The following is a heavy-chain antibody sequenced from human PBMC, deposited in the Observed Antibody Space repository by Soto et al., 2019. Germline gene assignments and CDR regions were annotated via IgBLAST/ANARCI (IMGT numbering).Heavy chain of an antibody. Sequence: PGGSLRLSCAASKFTFSNYAMHWVRQAPGKRLEWVAIISYDGNTKYYADSVKGRFTISRDNSKNTLYLQMSSLRAEDTAVYYCARAQPGTSWSTIDYWGQGTLVTVSS. CDR3: ARAQPGTSWSTIDY. V-gene: IGHV3-30-3*01. J-gene: IGHJ4*02. CDR2: ISYDGNTK. D-gene: IGHD6-13*01. CDR1: KFTFSNYA.